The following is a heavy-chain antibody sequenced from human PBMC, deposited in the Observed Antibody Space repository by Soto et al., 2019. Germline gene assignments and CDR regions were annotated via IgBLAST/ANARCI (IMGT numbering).Heavy chain of an antibody. CDR3: ARGPVPADNGWFDP. CDR2: ISAYNGNT. CDR1: CFTLSRYG. Sequence: GAPVKVSRKGSCFTLSRYGIHWGGQAPGQGLEWMGWISAYNGNTNYAQKLQGRVTMTTDTSTSTAYMELRSLRSDDTAVYYCARGPVPADNGWFDPWGQGTLVTVSS. V-gene: IGHV1-18*01. D-gene: IGHD2-2*01. J-gene: IGHJ5*02.